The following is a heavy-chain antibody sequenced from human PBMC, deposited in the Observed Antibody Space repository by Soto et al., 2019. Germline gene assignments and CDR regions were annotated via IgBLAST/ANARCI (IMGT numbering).Heavy chain of an antibody. V-gene: IGHV2-5*02. CDR2: IYWDDDK. CDR3: AHKSHVPDSLDTFDI. CDR1: GFSLSTTGVR. D-gene: IGHD2-21*01. Sequence: QITLKESGPTLVKPTQTLTLTCTFSGFSLSTTGVRVGWISQPPGKALEWLALIYWDDDKLYSPSLKSRLTITSDTSKTQVVRTMTTMDPVDTATSYCAHKSHVPDSLDTFDIWGQGTMVTVSS. J-gene: IGHJ3*02.